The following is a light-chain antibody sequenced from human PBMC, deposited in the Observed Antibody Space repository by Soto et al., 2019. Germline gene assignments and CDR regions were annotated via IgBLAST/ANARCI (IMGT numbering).Light chain of an antibody. J-gene: IGLJ2*01. CDR1: SSNIGTNY. V-gene: IGLV1-47*01. CDR2: RND. CDR3: AAWDDSLSGVV. Sequence: QSVLTQPPSASATPGQRVTISCSGSSSNIGTNYVYWYRHLPGTAPKLLIYRNDQRPSGVPDRFSGSMSGTAASLAIGGLRSEDEADYYCAAWDDSLSGVVFGGGTKVTVL.